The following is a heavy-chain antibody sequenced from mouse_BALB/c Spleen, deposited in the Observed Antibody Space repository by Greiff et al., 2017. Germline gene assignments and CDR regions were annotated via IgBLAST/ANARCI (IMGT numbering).Heavy chain of an antibody. V-gene: IGHV5-4*02. D-gene: IGHD4-1*01. CDR1: GFTFSDYY. CDR3: ARGGNWDAMDY. J-gene: IGHJ4*01. CDR2: ISDGGSYT. Sequence: DVQLVESGGGLVKPGGSLKLSCAASGFTFSDYYMYWVRQTPEKRLEWVATISDGGSYTYYPDSVKGRFTISRDNAKNNLYLQMSSLKSEDTAMYYCARGGNWDAMDYWGQGTSVTVSS.